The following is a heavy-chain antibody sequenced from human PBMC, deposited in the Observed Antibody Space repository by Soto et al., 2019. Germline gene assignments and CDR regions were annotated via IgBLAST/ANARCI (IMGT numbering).Heavy chain of an antibody. CDR3: AKAGIAAAGSVDWFDP. CDR1: GASINGYF. CDR2: IYYSGST. Sequence: QVQLQESGPGLVKPSETLSLTCSVSGASINGYFWSWIRQPPGKGLEWIGFIYYSGSTKYNPSLKSRVSISVDTSKNQFSLRLSSVTAADTAMYYCAKAGIAAAGSVDWFDPGAREPWSPSPQ. V-gene: IGHV4-59*01. J-gene: IGHJ5*02. D-gene: IGHD6-13*01.